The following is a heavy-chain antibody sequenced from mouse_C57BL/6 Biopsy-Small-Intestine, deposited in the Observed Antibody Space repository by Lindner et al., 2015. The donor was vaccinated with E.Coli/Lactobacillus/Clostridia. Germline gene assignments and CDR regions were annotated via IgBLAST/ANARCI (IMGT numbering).Heavy chain of an antibody. V-gene: IGHV1-39*01. D-gene: IGHD1-1*01. CDR2: IDPNYGAA. CDR1: GYSFTDYN. CDR3: ARDYGRGYFDY. Sequence: VQLQESGPELVKPGASVKISCKASGYSFTDYNMNWVKQSNGRSLEWIGVIDPNYGAASYNQKFKGKASLTVDRSSSTAYMQLNSLTSEDSAVYFCARDYGRGYFDYWGQGTTLTVSS. J-gene: IGHJ2*01.